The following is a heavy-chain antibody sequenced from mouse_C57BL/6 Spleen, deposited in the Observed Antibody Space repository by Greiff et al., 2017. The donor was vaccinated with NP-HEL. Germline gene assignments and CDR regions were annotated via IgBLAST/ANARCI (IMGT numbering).Heavy chain of an antibody. D-gene: IGHD1-1*01. CDR2: IYPGSGNT. Sequence: QVHVKQSGAELVRPGASVKLSCKASGYTFTDYYINWVKQRPGQGLEWIARIYPGSGNTYYNEKFKGKATLTAEKSSSTAYMQLSSLTSEDSAVYFCARTSTVVAGGYAMDYWGQGTSVTVSS. V-gene: IGHV1-76*01. CDR3: ARTSTVVAGGYAMDY. CDR1: GYTFTDYY. J-gene: IGHJ4*01.